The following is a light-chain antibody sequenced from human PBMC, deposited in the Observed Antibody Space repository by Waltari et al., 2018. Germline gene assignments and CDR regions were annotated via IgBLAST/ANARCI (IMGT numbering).Light chain of an antibody. J-gene: IGLJ3*02. V-gene: IGLV2-14*03. CDR1: SSDIGVYNL. CDR3: SSYTSSNTIV. Sequence: QSALTPPASVSGSPGPSVTISCPGTSSDIGVYNLVSWSQHHPGNAPKFMIFDVSYRPSGISNRFSGSKSGNTASLTISGLQADDEADYYCSSYTSSNTIVFGGGTKLTVL. CDR2: DVS.